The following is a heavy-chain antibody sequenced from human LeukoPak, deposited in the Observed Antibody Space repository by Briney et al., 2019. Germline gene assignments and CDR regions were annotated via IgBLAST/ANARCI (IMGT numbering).Heavy chain of an antibody. J-gene: IGHJ4*02. Sequence: TSGGSLRLSCAASGFTFSDYYMSWIRQAPGKGLEWVSYISSSGSTIYYADSVKGRFTISRDNAKNSLYLQMNSLRAEDTAVYYCARASRAQPVNYWGQGTLVTVSS. CDR1: GFTFSDYY. CDR2: ISSSGSTI. D-gene: IGHD6-13*01. CDR3: ARASRAQPVNY. V-gene: IGHV3-11*01.